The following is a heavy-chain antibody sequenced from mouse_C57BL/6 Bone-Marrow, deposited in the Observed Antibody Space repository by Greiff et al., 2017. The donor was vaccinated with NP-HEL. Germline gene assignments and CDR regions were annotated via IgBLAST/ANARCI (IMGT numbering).Heavy chain of an antibody. CDR3: ESDGFDY. J-gene: IGHJ3*01. Sequence: QVQLQQPGAELVRPGSSVKLSCKASGYTFTSYWMHWVKQRPIQGLEWIGNIDPSDSETHYNQNFKDKATLTVDKSSSTAYLQLSSLTSEDSAVYYYESDGFDYGGRGTLVTVSA. CDR2: IDPSDSET. CDR1: GYTFTSYW. V-gene: IGHV1-52*01.